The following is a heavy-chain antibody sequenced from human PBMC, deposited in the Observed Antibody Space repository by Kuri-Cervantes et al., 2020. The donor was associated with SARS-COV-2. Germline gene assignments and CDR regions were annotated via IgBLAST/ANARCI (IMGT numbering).Heavy chain of an antibody. CDR2: ISYDGSNK. CDR1: GFTFSSYG. Sequence: GESLKISCAASGFTFSSYGMHWVRQAPGKGLEWVTVISYDGSNKYYADSVKGRFTISRDNSKNTLYLQMNSLRAEDTAVYYCARGRTRTGTTVYFDYWGQGTLVTVSS. J-gene: IGHJ4*02. V-gene: IGHV3-30*03. CDR3: ARGRTRTGTTVYFDY. D-gene: IGHD1-7*01.